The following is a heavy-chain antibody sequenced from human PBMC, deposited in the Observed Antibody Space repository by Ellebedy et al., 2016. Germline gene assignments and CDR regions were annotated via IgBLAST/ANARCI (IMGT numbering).Heavy chain of an antibody. CDR1: GGSLSNYY. CDR3: ARGYFDTSGYSNPFDP. J-gene: IGHJ5*02. V-gene: IGHV4-59*01. D-gene: IGHD3-22*01. Sequence: SETLSLTCTVSGGSLSNYYWSWIRRPPGKGLEWIGYIYYTGTTKYNPSLEGRVTLSVDKSKNQFSLMLTSVTAADTAVYYCARGYFDTSGYSNPFDPWGQGILVTVSS. CDR2: IYYTGTT.